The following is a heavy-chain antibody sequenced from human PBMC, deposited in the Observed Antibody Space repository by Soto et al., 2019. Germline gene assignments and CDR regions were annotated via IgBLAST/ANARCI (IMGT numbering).Heavy chain of an antibody. J-gene: IGHJ4*02. CDR2: IIPIFATV. V-gene: IGHV1-69*01. Sequence: QVQLVQSGSEVKKPGSSVKVSCKASGGSFSSNPISWVRQAPGQGLEWMAGIIPIFATVHYAQKLPGRVTITADESTSTAYVELTSLRSADTAVYFWASGGRGYSLAPRYYFHYCGQGTLVTVS. D-gene: IGHD5-18*01. CDR3: ASGGRGYSLAPRYYFHY. CDR1: GGSFSSNP.